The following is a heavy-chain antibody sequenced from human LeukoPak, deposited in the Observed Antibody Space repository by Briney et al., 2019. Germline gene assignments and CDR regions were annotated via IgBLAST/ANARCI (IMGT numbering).Heavy chain of an antibody. CDR2: IYYSGST. J-gene: IGHJ5*02. Sequence: SETPSLTCTVSGGSISSSSYYWGWIRQPPGKGLEWIGSIYYSGSTYYNPSLKSRVTISVDTSKNQFSLKLSSVTAADTAVYYSARRGGAAAGIQVLYNWFDPWGQGTLVTVSS. D-gene: IGHD6-13*01. CDR1: GGSISSSSYY. CDR3: ARRGGAAAGIQVLYNWFDP. V-gene: IGHV4-39*07.